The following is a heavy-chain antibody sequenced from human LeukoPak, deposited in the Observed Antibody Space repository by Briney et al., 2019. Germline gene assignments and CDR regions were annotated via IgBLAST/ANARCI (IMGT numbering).Heavy chain of an antibody. CDR2: ISGDGGST. CDR3: ARDYDSSGYYLDAFDI. V-gene: IGHV3-43*02. CDR1: GFTFDDYA. Sequence: GGSLRLSCAASGFTFDDYAMHWVRQAPGKGLEWVSLISGDGGSTYYADSVKGRFTISRDNSKNSLYLQMNSLGAEDTALYYCARDYDSSGYYLDAFDIWGQGTMVTVSS. D-gene: IGHD3-22*01. J-gene: IGHJ3*02.